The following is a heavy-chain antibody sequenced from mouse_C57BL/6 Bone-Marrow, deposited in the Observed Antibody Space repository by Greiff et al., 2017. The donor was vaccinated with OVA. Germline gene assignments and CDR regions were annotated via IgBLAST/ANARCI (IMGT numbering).Heavy chain of an antibody. CDR1: GFTFSSYA. CDR2: ISDGGSYT. Sequence: EVQVVESGGGLVKPGGSLKLSCAASGFTFSSYAMSWVRQTPEKRLEWVATISDGGSYTYYPDNVKGRFTISRDNAKNNLYLQMSHLKSEDTAMYYCARDRYYGSREWYFDVWGTGTTVTVSS. CDR3: ARDRYYGSREWYFDV. J-gene: IGHJ1*03. D-gene: IGHD1-1*01. V-gene: IGHV5-4*01.